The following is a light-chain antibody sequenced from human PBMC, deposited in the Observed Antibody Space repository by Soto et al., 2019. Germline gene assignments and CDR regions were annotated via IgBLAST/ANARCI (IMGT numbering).Light chain of an antibody. Sequence: DIPMSQSPSSLSASVGDRVTITCQAIQDIRKYLNWYQQKPGRAPKLLIYGASTLETGVPSRFSGSGYGTDFTFTISSLQPEDIATYYCQHYNNLPPFTFGPGTKVAIK. V-gene: IGKV1-33*01. CDR1: QDIRKY. CDR3: QHYNNLPPFT. J-gene: IGKJ3*01. CDR2: GAS.